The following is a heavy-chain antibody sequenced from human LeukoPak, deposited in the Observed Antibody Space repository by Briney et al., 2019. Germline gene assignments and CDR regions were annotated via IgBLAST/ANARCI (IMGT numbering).Heavy chain of an antibody. CDR3: ASATSDPGPYGMDV. J-gene: IGHJ6*02. CDR2: IIPILGIA. V-gene: IGHV1-69*04. Sequence: SVKVSCKASGGTFSSYAISWVRQAPGQGREWMGRIIPILGIANYAQKFQGRVTITADKSTSTAYMELSSLRSEDTAVYYCASATSDPGPYGMDVWGQGTTVTVSS. CDR1: GGTFSSYA. D-gene: IGHD2-21*02.